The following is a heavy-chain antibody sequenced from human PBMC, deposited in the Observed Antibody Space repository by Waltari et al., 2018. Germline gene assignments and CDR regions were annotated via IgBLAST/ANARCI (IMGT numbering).Heavy chain of an antibody. V-gene: IGHV1-2*02. CDR1: GYPFTAFN. J-gene: IGHJ3*01. CDR3: ARPGDFAAFEF. D-gene: IGHD3-10*01. CDR2: INPDSGDT. Sequence: QVQLLQSGADVKNPGTSVKVSCKAFGYPFTAFNIHWVRQAPGQGLQWMGWINPDSGDTKYVQKFEGRGTMTTDTSSNTVYMELNSLRSDDTAVYYCARPGDFAAFEFWGQGTTVIVSS.